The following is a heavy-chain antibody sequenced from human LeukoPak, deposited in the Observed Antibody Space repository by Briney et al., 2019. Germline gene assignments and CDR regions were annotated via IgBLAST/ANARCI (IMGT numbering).Heavy chain of an antibody. CDR3: ARYLDY. Sequence: PSETLSLTCTVSGGSISSSGYYWGWIRQPPGKGLEWIGYIYYSGSTNYNPSLKSRVTISVDTSKNQFSLKLSSVTAADTAVYYCARYLDYWGQGTLVTVSS. V-gene: IGHV4-61*05. CDR2: IYYSGST. D-gene: IGHD2-2*01. CDR1: GGSISSSGYY. J-gene: IGHJ4*02.